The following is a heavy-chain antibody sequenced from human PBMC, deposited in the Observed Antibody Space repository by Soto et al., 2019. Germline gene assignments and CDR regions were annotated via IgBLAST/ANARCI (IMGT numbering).Heavy chain of an antibody. D-gene: IGHD3-16*01. V-gene: IGHV4-59*08. Sequence: QVQLQESGPGLVKPSETLSLTCTVSGVSISSYYWSWIRQPPGKGLEWVAYMHYSGSTSYNPSLKSRVTISVDTSKNQFSLKLSSVTAADTAMFYCARHDTRGGAFDIWGQGTMVTVSS. CDR2: MHYSGST. J-gene: IGHJ3*02. CDR3: ARHDTRGGAFDI. CDR1: GVSISSYY.